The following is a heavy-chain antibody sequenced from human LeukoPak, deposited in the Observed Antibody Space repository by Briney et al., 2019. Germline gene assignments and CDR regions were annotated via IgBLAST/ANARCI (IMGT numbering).Heavy chain of an antibody. CDR3: AKDWGWGIVGATVFDY. CDR2: INTDGSRI. D-gene: IGHD1-26*01. CDR1: GFTFSNYW. Sequence: GGSLRLSCAASGFTFSNYWMHWVRQAPGKGLVWVSRINTDGSRITYADSVKGRFTISRDNAMNTVYLQMNSLRAEDTAVFYCAKDWGWGIVGATVFDYWGQGTLVTVSS. V-gene: IGHV3-74*01. J-gene: IGHJ4*02.